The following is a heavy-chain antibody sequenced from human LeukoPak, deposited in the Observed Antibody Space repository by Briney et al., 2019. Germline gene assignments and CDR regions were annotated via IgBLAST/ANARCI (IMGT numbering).Heavy chain of an antibody. J-gene: IGHJ4*02. CDR2: ISSNSGYI. D-gene: IGHD6-19*01. CDR1: DFAFYGYS. V-gene: IGHV3-21*06. Sequence: PGGSLRLSCAASDFAFYGYSMHWVRQAPGKGLEWISSISSNSGYIYYADSVKGRFTISRDNAKNSLYLQVTGLRVEDTALYYSAREIVSSGCLDYWGQGSLVTVSS. CDR3: AREIVSSGCLDY.